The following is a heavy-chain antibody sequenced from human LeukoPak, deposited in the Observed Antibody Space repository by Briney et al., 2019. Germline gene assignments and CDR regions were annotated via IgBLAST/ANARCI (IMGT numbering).Heavy chain of an antibody. Sequence: GGSLRLSCAASGFTFSSYAMSWVRQAPGKGLEWVSAISGSGGSTYYADSVRGRFTISRDNSKNTLYLQMNSLRAEDTAVYYCAKGLGWLQLGGFDYWGQGTLVTVSS. CDR2: ISGSGGST. D-gene: IGHD5-24*01. V-gene: IGHV3-23*01. J-gene: IGHJ4*02. CDR3: AKGLGWLQLGGFDY. CDR1: GFTFSSYA.